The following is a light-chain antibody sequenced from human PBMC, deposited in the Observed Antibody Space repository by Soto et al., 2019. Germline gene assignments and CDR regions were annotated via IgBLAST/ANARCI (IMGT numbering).Light chain of an antibody. V-gene: IGKV3-20*01. CDR1: QIVSNNY. CDR3: QQYDNWPRT. CDR2: GAS. Sequence: EIVLTQSPCTLSLSPLERATLSCRSSQIVSNNYLAWYQQKPGQAPRLLIYGASNRATGIPDRFSGSGSGTEFTLTISSLQSEDFAVYYCQQYDNWPRTFGQGTKVDIK. J-gene: IGKJ1*01.